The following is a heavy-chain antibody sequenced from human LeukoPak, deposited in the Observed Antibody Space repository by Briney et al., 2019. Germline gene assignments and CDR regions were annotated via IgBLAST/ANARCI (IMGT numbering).Heavy chain of an antibody. CDR1: GGSISSGGYY. V-gene: IGHV4-31*03. J-gene: IGHJ4*02. CDR2: IYYSGST. Sequence: SETLSLTCTVSGGSISSGGYYWNWIRQHPGKGLEWIGYIYYSGSTYYNPSLKSRVIISVDTSKNQFSLKLSSVTAADTAVYYCARDGGYGSGSYYFDSWGQGTLVTVSS. CDR3: ARDGGYGSGSYYFDS. D-gene: IGHD3-10*01.